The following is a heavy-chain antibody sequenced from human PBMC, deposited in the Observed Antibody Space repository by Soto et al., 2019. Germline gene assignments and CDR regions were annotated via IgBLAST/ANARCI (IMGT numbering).Heavy chain of an antibody. Sequence: ASVKVSCKASGYTFTSYDINWVRQATGQGLEWMGWMNPNSGNTGYAQKFQGRVTMTRNTSISTAYMELSSLRSEDTAVYYCARTKTAVATIRAKLGKYNWFDPWGQGTLVTVSS. CDR3: ARTKTAVATIRAKLGKYNWFDP. CDR1: GYTFTSYD. D-gene: IGHD5-12*01. CDR2: MNPNSGNT. J-gene: IGHJ5*02. V-gene: IGHV1-8*01.